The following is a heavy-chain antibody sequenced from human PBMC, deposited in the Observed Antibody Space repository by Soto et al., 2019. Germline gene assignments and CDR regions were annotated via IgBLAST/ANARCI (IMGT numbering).Heavy chain of an antibody. Sequence: GGSLRLSCAASGFTFSSYWMSWVRQAPGKGLEWVANIKQDGSEKYYVDSVKGRFTISRDNAKNSLYLQMNSLRAEDTAVYYCARDTEPWELRVGKFDYWGQGTLVTVSS. CDR3: ARDTEPWELRVGKFDY. CDR1: GFTFSSYW. V-gene: IGHV3-7*05. D-gene: IGHD1-26*01. J-gene: IGHJ4*02. CDR2: IKQDGSEK.